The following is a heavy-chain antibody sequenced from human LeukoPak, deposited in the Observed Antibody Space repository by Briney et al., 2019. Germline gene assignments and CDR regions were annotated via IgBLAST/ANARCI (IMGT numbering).Heavy chain of an antibody. J-gene: IGHJ4*02. CDR1: GGTFSNYA. CDR2: FIPVFGPA. Sequence: PGGSLRLSCAASGGTFSNYAVSWVRQAPGQGLEWMGGFIPVFGPANYAQKFQGRVTITADESTSTAYMELSSLRSEDTAVYYCARAGEVYNSGSYLEYWGQGTLVTVSS. D-gene: IGHD6-19*01. CDR3: ARAGEVYNSGSYLEY. V-gene: IGHV1-69*01.